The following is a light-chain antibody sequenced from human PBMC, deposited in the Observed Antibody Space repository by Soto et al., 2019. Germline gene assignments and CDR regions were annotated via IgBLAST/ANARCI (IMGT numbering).Light chain of an antibody. CDR2: KAS. CDR3: QHYNSYSEA. V-gene: IGKV1-5*03. Sequence: NQMTQSPSTLSGSVEDGVTIPCRATQTISSWLAWYQQKPGIAPKLLIYKASTLKSGGPSRFSGSGSGTEFTLTLSSLQPDDFATDYCQHYNSYSEAFGQGAKVAI. J-gene: IGKJ1*01. CDR1: QTISSW.